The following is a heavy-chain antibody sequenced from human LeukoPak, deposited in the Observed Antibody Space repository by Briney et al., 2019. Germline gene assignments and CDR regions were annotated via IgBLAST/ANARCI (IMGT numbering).Heavy chain of an antibody. CDR1: GYDFTSVG. V-gene: IGHV1-18*01. J-gene: IGHJ4*02. Sequence: ASVNVSCKASGYDFTSVGITWVRRAPGQGLEWMGWIRPYNGNTRYAQKFQGRVAMTTDTSTTTAYMELRGLRFNDTAVYYCARAGSGSGWYFDYWGQGTLVTVSS. CDR3: ARAGSGSGWYFDY. CDR2: IRPYNGNT. D-gene: IGHD6-19*01.